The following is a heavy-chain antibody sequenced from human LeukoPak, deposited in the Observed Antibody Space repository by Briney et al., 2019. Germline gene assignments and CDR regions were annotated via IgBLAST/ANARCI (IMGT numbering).Heavy chain of an antibody. D-gene: IGHD1-26*01. CDR3: ARVGRSRGSLPNSYYYMDV. J-gene: IGHJ6*03. Sequence: SVTVSCKASGDIFNSYSVSWVRQAPGQGLEWMGGIIPMFGSANYAQKFQGRVTITTDQSTTTAYMELSSLSSEDTAVYYCARVGRSRGSLPNSYYYMDVWGKGTTVTVSS. V-gene: IGHV1-69*05. CDR2: IIPMFGSA. CDR1: GDIFNSYS.